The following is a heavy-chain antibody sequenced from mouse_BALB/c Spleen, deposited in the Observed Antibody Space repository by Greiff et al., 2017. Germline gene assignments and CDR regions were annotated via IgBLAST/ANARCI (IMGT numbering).Heavy chain of an antibody. CDR3: AREGDYYAMDY. CDR2: INPYNDGT. Sequence: VQLQQSGPELVKPGASVKMSCKASGYTFTSYVMHWVKQKPGQGLEWIGYINPYNDGTKYNEKFKGKATLTSDKSSSTAYMALSSLTSEDSAVYYCAREGDYYAMDYWGQGTSVTVSA. CDR1: GYTFTSYV. J-gene: IGHJ4*01. V-gene: IGHV1-14*01.